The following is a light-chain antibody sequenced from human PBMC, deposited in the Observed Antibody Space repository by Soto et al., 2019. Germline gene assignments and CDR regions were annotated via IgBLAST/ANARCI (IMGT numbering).Light chain of an antibody. CDR2: GNS. CDR1: SSNIGAGYD. CDR3: QPYASRLGGWV. Sequence: QSVLTQPPSVSGAPGQRVTISCTGSSSNIGAGYDVHWYQQLPGTAPKLLIYGNSNRPSGVPDRFSGSKSGTSASLAITGLRVGYGADYSCQPYASRLGGWVLGGGPKLP. V-gene: IGLV1-40*01. J-gene: IGLJ3*02.